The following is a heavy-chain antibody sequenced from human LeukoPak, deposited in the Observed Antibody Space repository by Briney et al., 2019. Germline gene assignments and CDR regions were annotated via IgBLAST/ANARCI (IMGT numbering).Heavy chain of an antibody. CDR2: INSDGSEG. J-gene: IGHJ3*01. Sequence: GSLRLSCAVSGFTFSGFWMSWSRQAPGKGLEWVASINSDGSEGYYADVVKGRFTISRDNAKNSLYLQINSLRAEDTAVYYCARSSYSSSSSVWGQGTMVTVSS. CDR1: GFTFSGFW. CDR3: ARSSYSSSSSV. D-gene: IGHD6-6*01. V-gene: IGHV3-7*03.